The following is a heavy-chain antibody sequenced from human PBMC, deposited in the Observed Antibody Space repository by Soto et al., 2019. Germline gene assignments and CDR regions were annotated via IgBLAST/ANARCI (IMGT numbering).Heavy chain of an antibody. Sequence: QVQLVQSGAEVKKPGASVKVSCKASGYTFTSYDINWVRQATGQGLEWMGWMNPNSGNTGYAQKSQXXVTMTRNTSISPAYMALSSLRSEDTAVYYCAREKTSYGMDVWGQGTTVTVSS. CDR1: GYTFTSYD. V-gene: IGHV1-8*01. J-gene: IGHJ6*02. CDR2: MNPNSGNT. CDR3: AREKTSYGMDV.